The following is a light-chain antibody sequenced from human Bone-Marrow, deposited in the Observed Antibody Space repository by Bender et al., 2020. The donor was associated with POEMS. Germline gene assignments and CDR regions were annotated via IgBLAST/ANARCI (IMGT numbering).Light chain of an antibody. CDR3: CSYVGSSTFYV. V-gene: IGLV2-23*02. Sequence: QSALTQAASVSGSPGQSITISCTGTSSDVGSYKLVSWYQQYPGKAPKLMIYEVSKRPSGVSNRFSGSKSGNTASLTISGLQAEDEANYYCCSYVGSSTFYVFGTGTKVTVL. CDR1: SSDVGSYKL. CDR2: EVS. J-gene: IGLJ1*01.